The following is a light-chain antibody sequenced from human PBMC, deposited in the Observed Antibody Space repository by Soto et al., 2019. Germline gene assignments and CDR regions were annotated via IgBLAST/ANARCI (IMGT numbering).Light chain of an antibody. CDR1: SSDVGGYKY. J-gene: IGLJ2*01. CDR2: HVS. Sequence: QSALTQPAAVSGSPGQSITISCAGTSSDVGGYKYVSWYQQHPGKAPKLMIYHVSNRPSGVSTRFSGSRSGNTASLTISGLQAEDEADYYCSSCTSTSTLVFGGGTKLTVL. V-gene: IGLV2-14*01. CDR3: SSCTSTSTLV.